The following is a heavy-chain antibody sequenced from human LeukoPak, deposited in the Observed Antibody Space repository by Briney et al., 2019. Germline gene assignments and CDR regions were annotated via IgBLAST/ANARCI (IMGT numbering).Heavy chain of an antibody. J-gene: IGHJ4*02. Sequence: PGGSLRLSCTASGFTFGDYGMSWVRQAPGKGLEWVSAISGSGGSTYYADSVKGRFTISRDNSKNTLYLQMNSLRAEDTAVYYCAKDLNYLLRVSGPYWGRGTLVTVSS. V-gene: IGHV3-23*01. CDR3: AKDLNYLLRVSGPY. CDR1: GFTFGDYG. CDR2: ISGSGGST. D-gene: IGHD2-15*01.